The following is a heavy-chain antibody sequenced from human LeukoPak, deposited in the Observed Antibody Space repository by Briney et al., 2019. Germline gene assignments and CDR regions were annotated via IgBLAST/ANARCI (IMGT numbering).Heavy chain of an antibody. CDR1: GGSISSYY. CDR2: VFTSGIISGNT. CDR3: ARSRIVLADSLDP. J-gene: IGHJ5*02. D-gene: IGHD6-19*01. V-gene: IGHV4-4*07. Sequence: SETLSLTCTVSGGSISSYYWSWIRQPPGKGLEWIGRVFTSGIISGNTNYNPSLKSRVTMSVDTSNNQFSLKLRSVTAADTAVYYCARSRIVLADSLDPWGQGTLVTVSS.